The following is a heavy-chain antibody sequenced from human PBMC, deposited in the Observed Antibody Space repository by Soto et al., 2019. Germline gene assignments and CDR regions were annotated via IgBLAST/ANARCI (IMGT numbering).Heavy chain of an antibody. V-gene: IGHV4-4*02. Sequence: SDPLSLTFIVSGGSVSSINWWSWVRQPPGNGLEWVGEIDHSGSTSYNASLKSRATISVAKSENQFSLRLKSVPAADTAVYYCASVGSDYDTSGYSVXWGPGTLFTVSX. D-gene: IGHD3-22*01. CDR2: IDHSGST. CDR1: GGSVSSINW. J-gene: IGHJ5*02. CDR3: ASVGSDYDTSGYSVX.